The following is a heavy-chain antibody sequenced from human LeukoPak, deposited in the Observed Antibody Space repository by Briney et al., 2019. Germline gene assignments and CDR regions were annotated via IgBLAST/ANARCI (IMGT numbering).Heavy chain of an antibody. Sequence: SVKVSCKASGGTFSSYAISWVRQAPGQGLEWMGGIIPIFGTANYAQKFQGRVTITTDESTSTAYMELSSLRSEDTAVYYCAREGSCSSTSCYFDAFDIWGQGTMVTVSS. D-gene: IGHD2-2*01. CDR1: GGTFSSYA. J-gene: IGHJ3*02. V-gene: IGHV1-69*05. CDR3: AREGSCSSTSCYFDAFDI. CDR2: IIPIFGTA.